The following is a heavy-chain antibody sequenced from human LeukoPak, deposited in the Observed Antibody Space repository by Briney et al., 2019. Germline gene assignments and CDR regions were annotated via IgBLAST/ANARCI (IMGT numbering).Heavy chain of an antibody. J-gene: IGHJ4*02. CDR1: EFTFSSYS. CDR2: IKADGSEK. Sequence: PGGSLRLSCAASEFTFSSYSMNWVRQAPGKGLEWVANIKADGSEKYYVDSVKGRFTISRDNAKNSLRLQMNSLSVEDTAVYYCASTNSLDYWGQGTLVTVPS. CDR3: ASTNSLDY. V-gene: IGHV3-7*01. D-gene: IGHD4-23*01.